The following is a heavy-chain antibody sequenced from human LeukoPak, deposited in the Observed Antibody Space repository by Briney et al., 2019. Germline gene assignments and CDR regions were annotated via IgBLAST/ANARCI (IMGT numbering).Heavy chain of an antibody. CDR2: IKQDGSDK. V-gene: IGHV3-7*04. Sequence: GGSLRLSCAASGFTFSSYLMTWVRQAPGKRLEWVASIKQDGSDKYYVDSVKGRFTISRDNAKNSLYLQMNSLRAEDTAVYYCARDLWGGSGSGFDYWGQGTLVTVSS. D-gene: IGHD3-10*01. J-gene: IGHJ4*02. CDR1: GFTFSSYL. CDR3: ARDLWGGSGSGFDY.